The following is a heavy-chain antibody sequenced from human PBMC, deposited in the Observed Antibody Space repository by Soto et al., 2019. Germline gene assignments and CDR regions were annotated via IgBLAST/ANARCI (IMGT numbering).Heavy chain of an antibody. CDR1: GGSISSSSYY. CDR3: ARPKGDIVVVPAAMKSEGIAYNWFDP. Sequence: SETLSLTCTVSGGSISSSSYYWGWIRQPPGKGLEWIGSIYYSGSTYYNPSLKSRVTISVDTSKNQFSLKLSSVTAADTAVYYCARPKGDIVVVPAAMKSEGIAYNWFDPWGQGTLVTVSS. D-gene: IGHD2-2*01. J-gene: IGHJ5*02. CDR2: IYYSGST. V-gene: IGHV4-39*01.